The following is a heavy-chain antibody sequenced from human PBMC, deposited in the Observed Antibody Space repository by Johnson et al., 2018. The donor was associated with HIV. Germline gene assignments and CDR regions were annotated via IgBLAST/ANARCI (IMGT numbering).Heavy chain of an antibody. CDR2: TSFDESNK. D-gene: IGHD5-18*01. V-gene: IGHV3-30*04. J-gene: IGHJ3*02. Sequence: QVQLVESGGGVVQPGRSLRLSCAASGFTFSNFAMHWVRQAPGKGLEWVTFTSFDESNKYYADSVKGRFTISRDNSKNTLYLQMNGLRAEDTAVYYCAKPLGGRDTAMVAIGFDIWGQGTMLTVSS. CDR1: GFTFSNFA. CDR3: AKPLGGRDTAMVAIGFDI.